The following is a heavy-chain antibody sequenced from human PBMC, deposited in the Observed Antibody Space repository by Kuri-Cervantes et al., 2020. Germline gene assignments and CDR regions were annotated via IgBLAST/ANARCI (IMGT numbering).Heavy chain of an antibody. CDR2: IRNDGSNK. CDR1: GFTLSSYG. Sequence: GGSLRLSCAASGFTLSSYGMHWVRQALGKGLEWMTFIRNDGSNKNYADSVKGRFTISRDNAKNSLYLQMNRLRAEDTAVYYCARDSLGDDDWYFDLWGRGTLVTVSS. D-gene: IGHD3-16*01. CDR3: ARDSLGDDDWYFDL. J-gene: IGHJ2*01. V-gene: IGHV3-30*02.